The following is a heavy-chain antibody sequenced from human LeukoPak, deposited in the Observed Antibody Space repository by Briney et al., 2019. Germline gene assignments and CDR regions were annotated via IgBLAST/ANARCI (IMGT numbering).Heavy chain of an antibody. D-gene: IGHD6-6*01. J-gene: IGHJ4*02. CDR2: IYYSGST. Sequence: SDTLSLTCPVPDGSISSHYWSGIRQPPGRGRERIEDIYYSGSTNYNPSFKSRVTISVVTPKIPSSLKLTSVTAADQAVYYCVGVGGSSFFDYWGQGTLATASS. CDR1: DGSISSHY. V-gene: IGHV4-59*11. CDR3: VGVGGSSFFDY.